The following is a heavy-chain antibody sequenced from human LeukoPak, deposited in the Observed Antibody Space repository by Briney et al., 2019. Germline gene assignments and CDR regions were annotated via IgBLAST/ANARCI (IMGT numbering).Heavy chain of an antibody. CDR3: ARDRLFDY. CDR2: IRYGGSDK. D-gene: IGHD6-25*01. Sequence: GGSLRLSCAASGFTFSNYGMHWVRQAPGKGLEWVTFIRYGGSDKYYADSVKGRFTISRDNSKNTLYLQMNSLRAEDTAVYYCARDRLFDYWGQGTLVTVSS. V-gene: IGHV3-30*02. J-gene: IGHJ4*02. CDR1: GFTFSNYG.